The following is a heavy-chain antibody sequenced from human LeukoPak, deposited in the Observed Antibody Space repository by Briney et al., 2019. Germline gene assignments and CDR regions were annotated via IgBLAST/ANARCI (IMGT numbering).Heavy chain of an antibody. D-gene: IGHD3-10*01. CDR3: AKHYGSGSLCYYYSAMDV. Sequence: GGSLRLSCAASGFTFSNYAMSWVRQAPGKGLEWVSAISGSGGTTYYADSVRGRFSISRDNSDNTLFLQMNSLRAEDTAVYYCAKHYGSGSLCYYYSAMDVWGQGTTVTVSS. J-gene: IGHJ6*02. V-gene: IGHV3-23*01. CDR1: GFTFSNYA. CDR2: ISGSGGTT.